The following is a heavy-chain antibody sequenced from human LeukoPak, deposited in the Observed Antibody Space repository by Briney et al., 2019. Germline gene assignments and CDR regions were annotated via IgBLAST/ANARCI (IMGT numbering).Heavy chain of an antibody. V-gene: IGHV3-48*03. J-gene: IGHJ3*02. D-gene: IGHD1-26*01. CDR3: ARDRSGSSSVDDAFDI. Sequence: QSGGSLRLSCAASGFTFSSYEMNWVRQAPGKGLEWVAYINVITGYIYYADSLKGRFTISRDNAKKSLFLEMNSLRVEDTAVYYCARDRSGSSSVDDAFDIWGQGIMVTVSS. CDR2: INVITGYI. CDR1: GFTFSSYE.